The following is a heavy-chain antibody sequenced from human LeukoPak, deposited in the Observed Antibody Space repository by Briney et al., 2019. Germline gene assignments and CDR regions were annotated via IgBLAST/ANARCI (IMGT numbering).Heavy chain of an antibody. J-gene: IGHJ4*02. V-gene: IGHV3-7*03. CDR3: AGGCGWSSDY. Sequence: GGSLRLSCATSGFTFSSYWMNWVRQAPGNGLEWVANIEQDGSEKNYVDSVKGRFTISRDNAKNSLYLQMSSLRAEDTAVYYCAGGCGWSSDYWGQGTLVTVSS. D-gene: IGHD6-19*01. CDR1: GFTFSSYW. CDR2: IEQDGSEK.